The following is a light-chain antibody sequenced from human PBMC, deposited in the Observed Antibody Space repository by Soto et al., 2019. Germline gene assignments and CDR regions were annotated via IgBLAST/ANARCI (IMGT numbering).Light chain of an antibody. CDR1: SSDVGGYDY. CDR2: DVS. V-gene: IGLV2-14*03. J-gene: IGLJ2*01. Sequence: QSALTQPASVSGLPGQSITISCTGTSSDVGGYDYVSWYQQHPGKAPKLMIYDVSSRPSGVSNRFSGSKSGNTASLTISGLQPEDEADYYCSSYAGTSAPVVFGGGTKLTVL. CDR3: SSYAGTSAPVV.